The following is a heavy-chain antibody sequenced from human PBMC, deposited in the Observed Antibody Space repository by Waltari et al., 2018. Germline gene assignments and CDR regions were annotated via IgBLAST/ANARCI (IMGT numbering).Heavy chain of an antibody. CDR2: IYYSGST. CDR1: GCSISSGGYY. Sequence: QVQLQESGPGLVKPSQTLSLTCTVSGCSISSGGYYWSWIRQHPGKGLEWIGYIYYSGSTYYNPSLKSRVTISVDTSKNQFSPKLSSVTTADTAVYYCARGGGAARPLDYWGQGTLVTVSS. CDR3: ARGGGAARPLDY. J-gene: IGHJ4*02. V-gene: IGHV4-31*03. D-gene: IGHD6-6*01.